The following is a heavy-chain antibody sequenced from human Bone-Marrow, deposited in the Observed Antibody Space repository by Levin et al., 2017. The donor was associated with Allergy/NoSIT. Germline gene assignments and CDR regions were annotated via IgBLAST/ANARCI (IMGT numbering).Heavy chain of an antibody. D-gene: IGHD1-20*01. J-gene: IGHJ6*02. V-gene: IGHV4-31*03. CDR3: ARDQRLITGTPMDV. CDR1: GGSISSGGYY. Sequence: SCTVSGGSISSGGYYWSWIRQHPGKGLEWIGYIYYSGSTYYNPSLKSRVTISVDTSKNQFSLKLSSVTAADTAVYYCARDQRLITGTPMDVWGQGTTVTVSS. CDR2: IYYSGST.